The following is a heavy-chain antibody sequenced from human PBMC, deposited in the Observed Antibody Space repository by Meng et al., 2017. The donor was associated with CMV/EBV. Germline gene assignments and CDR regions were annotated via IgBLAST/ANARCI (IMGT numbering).Heavy chain of an antibody. J-gene: IGHJ4*02. D-gene: IGHD4-23*01. CDR1: GGSISSSSYY. V-gene: IGHV4-39*07. CDR3: ARDPSLRWIDY. CDR2: IYYSGST. Sequence: QVQLQESGPGLVKPSETLFLTCTVSGGSISSSSYYWGWIRQPPGKGLEWIGSIYYSGSTYYNPSLKSRVTISVDTSKNQFSLKLSSVTAADTAVYYCARDPSLRWIDYWGQGTLVTVSS.